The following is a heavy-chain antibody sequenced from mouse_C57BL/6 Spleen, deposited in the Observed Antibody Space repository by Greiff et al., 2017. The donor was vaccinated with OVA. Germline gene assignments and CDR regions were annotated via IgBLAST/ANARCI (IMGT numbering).Heavy chain of an antibody. CDR2: ISDGGSYT. CDR1: GFTFSSYA. V-gene: IGHV5-4*01. CDR3: ARDDYYVYDGSWFAY. D-gene: IGHD2-2*01. J-gene: IGHJ3*01. Sequence: EVQLQESGGGLVKPGGSLKLSCAASGFTFSSYAMSWVRQTPEKRLEWVATISDGGSYTYYPDNVKGRFTISRDNAKNNLYLQKSHLKSDDTAMYYCARDDYYVYDGSWFAYWGQGTLVTVSA.